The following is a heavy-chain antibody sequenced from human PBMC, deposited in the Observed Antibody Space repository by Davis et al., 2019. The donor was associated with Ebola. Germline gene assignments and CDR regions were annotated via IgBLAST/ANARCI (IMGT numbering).Heavy chain of an antibody. J-gene: IGHJ6*03. V-gene: IGHV1-2*04. D-gene: IGHD3-3*01. Sequence: ASVKVSCKASGYTFTGYYMHWVRQAPGQGLEWMGWINPNSGGTNYAQKFQGWVTMTRDTSISTAYMELSRLRSDDTAVYYCARGRGYDFWSGYHSLYYYYMDVWGKGTTVIVSS. CDR2: INPNSGGT. CDR3: ARGRGYDFWSGYHSLYYYYMDV. CDR1: GYTFTGYY.